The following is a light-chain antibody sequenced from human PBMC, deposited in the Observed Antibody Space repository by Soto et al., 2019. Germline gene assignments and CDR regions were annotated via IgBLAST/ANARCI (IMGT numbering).Light chain of an antibody. V-gene: IGLV2-23*01. J-gene: IGLJ2*01. CDR2: EDT. CDR3: SSYAGSTTYVV. Sequence: QSALTQPASVSGSPGQSITISCTGTSSDVGSYNLVSWYQQHSGKAPKLMIYEDTKRPSGVSNRFSGSKSGNTASLTISGLQAEDEADYYCSSYAGSTTYVVFGGGTKLTVL. CDR1: SSDVGSYNL.